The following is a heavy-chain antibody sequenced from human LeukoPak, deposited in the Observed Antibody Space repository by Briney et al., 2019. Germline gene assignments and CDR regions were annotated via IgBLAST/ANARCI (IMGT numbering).Heavy chain of an antibody. V-gene: IGHV3-23*01. Sequence: GGSLRLSCAASGFTFNSYAMSWVRQAPGKGVEWVSGVSGSGGSTYYADSVKGRFTISRDNSKNTLYLQMNSLRAEDTAVYYCAKDLAIVATLTANWGQGTVVTVSS. D-gene: IGHD5-12*01. J-gene: IGHJ4*02. CDR1: GFTFNSYA. CDR2: VSGSGGST. CDR3: AKDLAIVATLTAN.